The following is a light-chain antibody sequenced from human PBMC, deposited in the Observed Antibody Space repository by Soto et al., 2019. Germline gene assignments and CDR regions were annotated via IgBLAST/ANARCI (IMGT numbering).Light chain of an antibody. V-gene: IGKV3-20*01. Sequence: EIVLTQSPGTLSLSPGERATLSCRASQSVSSSYLAWYQQKPGQAPRLLIYGASSRATGIPDRFSGSGSGTDFTLTISRLEPEDFATYYCQQYNSYWYTFGQGTKVDIK. J-gene: IGKJ2*01. CDR1: QSVSSSY. CDR2: GAS. CDR3: QQYNSYWYT.